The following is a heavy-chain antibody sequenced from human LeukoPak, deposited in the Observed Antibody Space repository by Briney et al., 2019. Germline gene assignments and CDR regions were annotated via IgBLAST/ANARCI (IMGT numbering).Heavy chain of an antibody. V-gene: IGHV4-59*01. CDR3: VRGYFDTSGYSNPFDI. CDR1: GDSISSSY. D-gene: IGHD3-22*01. J-gene: IGHJ3*02. CDR2: IYYTGST. Sequence: KPSETLSLTCTVSGDSISSSYWSWIRQPPGKRLEWIGSIYYTGSTNYNPSLKSRVTISVDTSENQFSLNLTSVTAADTAVYYCVRGYFDTSGYSNPFDIWGQGTMVTVSS.